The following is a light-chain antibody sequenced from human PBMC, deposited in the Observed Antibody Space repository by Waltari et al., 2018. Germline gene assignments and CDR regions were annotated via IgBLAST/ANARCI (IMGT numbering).Light chain of an antibody. CDR3: QECNTFLYT. CDR1: QRISRY. Sequence: DIQMTQSPSTLSASVGDRVTITCRASQRISRYLAWYQQKPGKAPKLLIYEASSLESGVPSRFSGSGSGTEFTLTISSLQPDDFATYYCQECNTFLYTFGQGTSWRS. CDR2: EAS. J-gene: IGKJ2*01. V-gene: IGKV1-5*03.